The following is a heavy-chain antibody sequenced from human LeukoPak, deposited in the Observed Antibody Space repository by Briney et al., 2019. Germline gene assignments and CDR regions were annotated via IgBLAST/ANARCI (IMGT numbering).Heavy chain of an antibody. CDR3: ARGIAVAGTLSHFDY. D-gene: IGHD6-19*01. V-gene: IGHV4-34*01. Sequence: SETLSLTCAVYGGYFSGYYWSWIRQPLGKGLEWIGELNHSGSTNYNPSLKSRLTISVDTSKNHFSLKLSSLPAADTAVYSCARGIAVAGTLSHFDYWGQGTLVTVSS. CDR1: GGYFSGYY. J-gene: IGHJ4*02. CDR2: LNHSGST.